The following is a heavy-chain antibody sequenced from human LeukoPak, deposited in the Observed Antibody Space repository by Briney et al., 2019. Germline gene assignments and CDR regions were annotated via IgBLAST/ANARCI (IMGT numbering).Heavy chain of an antibody. CDR1: GSTFSSYA. CDR3: AKDASYSSSWRIYYYGMDV. V-gene: IGHV3-23*01. D-gene: IGHD6-13*01. Sequence: GGSLKLSCAASGSTFSSYAMSWVRPATGKGLEWVSAICGSGGSTYYADSVKGRFTISRDNSKNTLYLQMNSLRAEDTAVYYCAKDASYSSSWRIYYYGMDVWGQGTTVTVSS. J-gene: IGHJ6*02. CDR2: ICGSGGST.